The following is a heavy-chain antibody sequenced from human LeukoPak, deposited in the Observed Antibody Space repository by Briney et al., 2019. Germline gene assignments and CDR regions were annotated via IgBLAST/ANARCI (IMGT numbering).Heavy chain of an antibody. J-gene: IGHJ4*02. Sequence: SETLSLTCTVSGGSISSGDYYWSWIRQRPGKGLEWIGSIYYSGVTYYNPSLESRVTISVDTSKNQFSLNLSSVTAADTAVYYCARVRFSEWLPFDYWGQGTLVTVSS. CDR1: GGSISSGDYY. V-gene: IGHV4-31*03. D-gene: IGHD3-3*01. CDR2: IYYSGVT. CDR3: ARVRFSEWLPFDY.